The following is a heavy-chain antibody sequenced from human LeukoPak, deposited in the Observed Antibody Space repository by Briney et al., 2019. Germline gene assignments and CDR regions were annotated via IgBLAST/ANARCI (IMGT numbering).Heavy chain of an antibody. CDR1: GFTFSSYA. J-gene: IGHJ6*02. CDR3: AREDYYDSSPGDV. D-gene: IGHD3-22*01. CDR2: ISYDGSNK. Sequence: GGSLRLSCAASGFTFSSYAMHWVRQAPGKGLERVAVISYDGSNKYYADSVKGRFTISRDNSKNTLYLQMNSLRAEDTAVYYCAREDYYDSSPGDVWGQGTTVTVSS. V-gene: IGHV3-30-3*01.